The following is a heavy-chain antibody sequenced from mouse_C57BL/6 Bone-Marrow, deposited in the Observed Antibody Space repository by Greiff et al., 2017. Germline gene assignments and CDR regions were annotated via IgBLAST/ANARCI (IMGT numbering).Heavy chain of an antibody. J-gene: IGHJ4*01. CDR3: ARQGTTDAMDY. Sequence: EVTLVESGGGLVKPGGSLKLSCAASGFTFSDYGMHWVRQAPEKGLEWVAYISSGSSTIYYADTVKGRFTISRDNAKNTLFLQMTSLRSEDTAMYYCARQGTTDAMDYWGQGTSVTVSS. CDR2: ISSGSSTI. CDR1: GFTFSDYG. V-gene: IGHV5-17*01. D-gene: IGHD1-1*01.